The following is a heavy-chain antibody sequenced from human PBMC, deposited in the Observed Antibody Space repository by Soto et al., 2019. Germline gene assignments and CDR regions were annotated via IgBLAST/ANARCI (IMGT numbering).Heavy chain of an antibody. V-gene: IGHV4-59*08. CDR3: ARALNVVVPAAMFSWFDP. Sequence: SETLSLTCTVSGGSISSYYWSRIRQPPGKGLEWIGYIYYSGSTNYNPSLKSRVTISVDTSKDQFSLKLSSVTAADTAVYYCARALNVVVPAAMFSWFDPWGQGTLVTVS. J-gene: IGHJ5*02. CDR1: GGSISSYY. D-gene: IGHD2-2*01. CDR2: IYYSGST.